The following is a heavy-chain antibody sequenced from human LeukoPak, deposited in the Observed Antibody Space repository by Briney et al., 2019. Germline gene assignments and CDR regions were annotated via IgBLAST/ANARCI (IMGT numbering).Heavy chain of an antibody. CDR3: AKVHCSGGSCYSPYYYYYGMDV. J-gene: IGHJ6*02. V-gene: IGHV3-23*01. Sequence: PGGSLRLSCAVSGLTFNNYAMSWVRQAPGKGLEWVSAISGSGGSTYYADSVKGRFTISRDNSKNTLYLQMNSLRAEDTAVYYCAKVHCSGGSCYSPYYYYYGMDVWGQGTTVTVSS. CDR2: ISGSGGST. CDR1: GLTFNNYA. D-gene: IGHD2-15*01.